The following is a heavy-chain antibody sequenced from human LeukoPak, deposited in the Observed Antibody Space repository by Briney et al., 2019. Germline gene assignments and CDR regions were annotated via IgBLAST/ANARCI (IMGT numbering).Heavy chain of an antibody. CDR3: ASGGYGARDY. D-gene: IGHD5-12*01. J-gene: IGHJ4*02. V-gene: IGHV3-30*03. Sequence: PGGSLRLSCAASGFTFSSYGMHWVRQAPGKGLEWVAVISYDGSNKYYADSVKGRFTISRDNSKNTLYLQMNSLRAEDTAVYYCASGGYGARDYWGQGTLVTVSS. CDR2: ISYDGSNK. CDR1: GFTFSSYG.